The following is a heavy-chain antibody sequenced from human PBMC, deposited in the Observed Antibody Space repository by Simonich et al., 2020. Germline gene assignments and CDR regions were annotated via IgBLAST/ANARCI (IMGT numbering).Heavy chain of an antibody. D-gene: IGHD6-25*01. CDR3: ARGGLGHWYFDL. CDR1: GYTFTGYY. J-gene: IGHJ2*01. CDR2: RNPTRGGT. Sequence: QVQLVQSGAEVTKPGASVKVSCKASGYTFTGYYMHWVRQAPGQGLEWRGWRNPTRGGTNYAQKFQGRVTRTRDTSISTAYMELSRLRSDDTAVYYCARGGLGHWYFDLWGRGTLVTVSS. V-gene: IGHV1-2*02.